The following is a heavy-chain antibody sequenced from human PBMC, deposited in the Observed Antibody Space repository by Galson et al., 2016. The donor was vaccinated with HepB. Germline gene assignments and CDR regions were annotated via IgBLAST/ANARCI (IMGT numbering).Heavy chain of an antibody. J-gene: IGHJ4*02. CDR1: GGSIRSYY. CDR3: AGGGGYDWFDY. D-gene: IGHD5-12*01. CDR2: IYYSGSA. Sequence: LSLTCTVSGGSIRSYYWSWIRQPPGKGLEWIGYIYYSGSANYNPSLKSRVSTSVDTSRSQFSLKLTSVTAADTAVYYCAGGGGYDWFDYWGQGTLVTFSS. V-gene: IGHV4-59*01.